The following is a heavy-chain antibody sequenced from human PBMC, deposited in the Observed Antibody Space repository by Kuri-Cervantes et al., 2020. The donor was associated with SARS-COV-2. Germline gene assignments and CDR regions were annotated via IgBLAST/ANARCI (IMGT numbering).Heavy chain of an antibody. CDR2: VYSSGST. CDR3: AREGYCSGGSCFDY. D-gene: IGHD2-15*01. V-gene: IGHV4-59*11. J-gene: IGHJ4*02. Sequence: SETLSLTCTVSGGSISSHYWSWIRQPPGKGLEWIGYVYSSGSTNYNPSLKSRVTISVDTSKNQFSLKLSSVTAADTAVYYCAREGYCSGGSCFDYWGQGTLVTVSS. CDR1: GGSISSHY.